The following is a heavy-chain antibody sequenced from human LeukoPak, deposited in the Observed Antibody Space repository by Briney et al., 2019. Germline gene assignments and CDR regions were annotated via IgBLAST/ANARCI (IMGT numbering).Heavy chain of an antibody. J-gene: IGHJ5*02. Sequence: PSETLSLTCTVSGGSISSYYWSWIRQLPGKGLEWIGYIYYSGSTYYNPSLKSRVTISVDTSKNQFSLKLSSVTAADTAVYYCARDQGSSWSGGDWFDPWGQGTLVTVSS. CDR3: ARDQGSSWSGGDWFDP. CDR1: GGSISSYY. CDR2: IYYSGST. D-gene: IGHD6-13*01. V-gene: IGHV4-59*12.